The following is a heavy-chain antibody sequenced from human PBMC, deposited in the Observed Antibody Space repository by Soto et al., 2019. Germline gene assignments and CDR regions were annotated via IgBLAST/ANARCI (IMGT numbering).Heavy chain of an antibody. J-gene: IGHJ5*02. CDR3: ARDSRFLASLSLNWFDP. V-gene: IGHV3-48*01. CDR2: ISSSSSTI. Sequence: GGSLRLSCAASGFTFSSYSMNWVRQAPGKGLEWVSYISSSSSTIYYADSVKGRFTISRDNAKNSLYLQMNSLRAEDTAVYYCARDSRFLASLSLNWFDPWGQGPLVTVSS. CDR1: GFTFSSYS. D-gene: IGHD3-3*01.